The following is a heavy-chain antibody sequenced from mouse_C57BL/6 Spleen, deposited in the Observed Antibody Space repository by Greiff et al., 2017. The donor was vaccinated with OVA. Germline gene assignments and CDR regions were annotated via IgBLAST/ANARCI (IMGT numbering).Heavy chain of an antibody. J-gene: IGHJ2*01. V-gene: IGHV1-50*01. D-gene: IGHD2-3*01. CDR1: GYTFTSYW. CDR2: IDPSDSYT. Sequence: VQLQQPGAELVKPGASVKLSCKASGYTFTSYWMQWVKQRPGQGLEWIGEIDPSDSYTNYNQKFKGKATLTVDTSSSPAYMQLSSLTSEASAVYYTARAGFSDVDPGFEYRGQGTTLTDSS. CDR3: ARAGFSDVDPGFEY.